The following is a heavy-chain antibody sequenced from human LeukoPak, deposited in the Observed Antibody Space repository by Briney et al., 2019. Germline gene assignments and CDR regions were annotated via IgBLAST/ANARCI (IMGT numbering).Heavy chain of an antibody. Sequence: PSETLSLTCSVSGGSVSSNYWAWLRQPPGKGPEWIGYIYHSGYAKYNPSFKSRVTMSVDTSKSQFSLQLTSVTAADTAVYYCARHNIASDGARLFDFWGRGTPVAVSS. D-gene: IGHD4-17*01. CDR3: ARHNIASDGARLFDF. CDR2: IYHSGYA. CDR1: GGSVSSNY. J-gene: IGHJ4*02. V-gene: IGHV4-59*08.